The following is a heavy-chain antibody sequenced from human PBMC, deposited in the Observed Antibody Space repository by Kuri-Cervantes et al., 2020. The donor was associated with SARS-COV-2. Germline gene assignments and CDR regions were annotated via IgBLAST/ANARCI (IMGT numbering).Heavy chain of an antibody. D-gene: IGHD2-2*01. CDR2: INHSGST. J-gene: IGHJ4*02. V-gene: IGHV4-34*01. CDR1: GGSFSGYY. CDR3: VRHENAIDY. Sequence: ESLKISCAVYGGSFSGYYWSWIRQPPGKGLEWIGEINHSGSTNYNPSLKSRVAISIDTSKSQFSLRLTSMTAADTAVYYCVRHENAIDYWGQGSLVTVSS.